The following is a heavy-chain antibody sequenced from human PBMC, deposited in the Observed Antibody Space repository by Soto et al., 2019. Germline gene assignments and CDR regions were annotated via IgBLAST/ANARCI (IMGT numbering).Heavy chain of an antibody. J-gene: IGHJ5*02. Sequence: ASVKVSCKASGYTFTSYDINWVRQATGQGLEWMGWMNPNSGNTGYAQKFQGRVTMTRNTSISTAYMELSSLRSEDTAVYYCARLRKTKKGWFDHCGQGTLVTVSS. CDR1: GYTFTSYD. CDR2: MNPNSGNT. V-gene: IGHV1-8*01. CDR3: ARLRKTKKGWFDH. D-gene: IGHD2-8*01.